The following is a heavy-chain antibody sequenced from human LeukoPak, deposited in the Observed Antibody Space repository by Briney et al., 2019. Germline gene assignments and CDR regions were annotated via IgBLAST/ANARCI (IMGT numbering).Heavy chain of an antibody. J-gene: IGHJ4*02. V-gene: IGHV1-2*02. CDR1: GYTFTVYY. D-gene: IGHD6-19*01. Sequence: ASVKVSCTASGYTFTVYYMHWVRQAPGQGLEWMGRINPNSGSTNYAQKFQGRVTMTRDTSISTAYMELSRLRSDDTAVYYCARGCSGFVERDYWGQGTLVTVSS. CDR3: ARGCSGFVERDY. CDR2: INPNSGST.